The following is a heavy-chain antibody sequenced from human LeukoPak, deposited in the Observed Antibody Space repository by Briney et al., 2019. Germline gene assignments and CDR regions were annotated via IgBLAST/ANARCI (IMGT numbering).Heavy chain of an antibody. CDR2: ISAYNGNT. D-gene: IGHD6-13*01. V-gene: IGHV1-18*01. Sequence: ASVKVSCKASGGTFSSYAISWVRQAPGQGLEWMGWISAYNGNTNYAQKLQGRVTMTTDTSTSTAYMELRSLRSDDTAVYYCFRNNAGQQPSDYWGQGTLVTVSS. J-gene: IGHJ4*02. CDR1: GGTFSSYA. CDR3: FRNNAGQQPSDY.